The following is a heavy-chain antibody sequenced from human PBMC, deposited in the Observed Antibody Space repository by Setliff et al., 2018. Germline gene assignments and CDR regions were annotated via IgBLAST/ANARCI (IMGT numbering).Heavy chain of an antibody. CDR1: GFIFSDFY. V-gene: IGHV3-7*01. CDR2: IKKDGSIK. J-gene: IGHJ4*02. Sequence: GGSLRLSCAASGFIFSDFYMSWVRQAPGKGLEWVANIKKDGSIKYYLDSVRGRFTISRDNAENSLTLQMNSLRVEDTAVYYCSRDLQGSGDYVVDYWGQGTLVTVSS. D-gene: IGHD4-17*01. CDR3: SRDLQGSGDYVVDY.